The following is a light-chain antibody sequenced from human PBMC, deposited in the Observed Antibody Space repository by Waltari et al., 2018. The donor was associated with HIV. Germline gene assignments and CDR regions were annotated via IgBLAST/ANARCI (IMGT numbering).Light chain of an antibody. CDR1: QSVFFGSNNKNY. J-gene: IGKJ4*01. CDR2: WAS. Sequence: IVMTQSPDSLTVSLGERATINCKSSQSVFFGSNNKNYLAWYQQKPGQPPKLLFYWASTRESGVPDRFSVSGSGTDFTLTISSLRTGDVAVYYCQQYYSSPLTFGGGTKVEI. CDR3: QQYYSSPLT. V-gene: IGKV4-1*01.